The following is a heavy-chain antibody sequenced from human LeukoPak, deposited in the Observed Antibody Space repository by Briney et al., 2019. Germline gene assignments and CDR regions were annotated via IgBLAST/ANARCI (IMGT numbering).Heavy chain of an antibody. Sequence: QPGGSLRLSCATSGLTFRTTWMHWVRQAPGKGLMWVSRMNGEGTTIDYADSVKGRFTVSRDYAKNTLFLQMNNLRTEDTALYFCAIARNFRFEYWGQGSLVTVSS. J-gene: IGHJ4*02. CDR3: AIARNFRFEY. CDR2: MNGEGTTI. CDR1: GLTFRTTW. V-gene: IGHV3-74*01. D-gene: IGHD1-7*01.